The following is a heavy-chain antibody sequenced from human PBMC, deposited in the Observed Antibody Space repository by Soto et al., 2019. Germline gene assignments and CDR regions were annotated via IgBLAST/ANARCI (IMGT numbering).Heavy chain of an antibody. J-gene: IGHJ6*03. CDR1: GYTFTGYY. Sequence: ASVKVSCKASGYTFTGYYMHWVRQAPGQGLEWMGWINPNSGGTNYAQKFQGWVTMTRDTSISTAYMELSRLRSDDTAVYYCARGPLISYYYYYYMDVWGKGTTVTVSS. CDR3: ARGPLISYYYYYYMDV. V-gene: IGHV1-2*04. CDR2: INPNSGGT. D-gene: IGHD2-15*01.